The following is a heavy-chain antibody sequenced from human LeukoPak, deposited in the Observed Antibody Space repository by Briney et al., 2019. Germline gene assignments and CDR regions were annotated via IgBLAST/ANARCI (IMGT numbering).Heavy chain of an antibody. Sequence: PGGSLRLSCAASGFTFSSYAMNWVRQAPGKGLEWVSTIGGGGDSTYYADSVKGRFIIFRDNSKNTLYLQMNSLRAEDTAVYYCAKDSLEWLRSMLKHWYFDLWGRGTLVTVSS. CDR2: IGGGGDST. V-gene: IGHV3-23*01. CDR1: GFTFSSYA. CDR3: AKDSLEWLRSMLKHWYFDL. D-gene: IGHD5-12*01. J-gene: IGHJ2*01.